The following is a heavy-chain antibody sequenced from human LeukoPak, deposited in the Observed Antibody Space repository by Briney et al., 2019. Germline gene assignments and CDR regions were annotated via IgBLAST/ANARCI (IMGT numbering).Heavy chain of an antibody. CDR1: GFPFSSYW. J-gene: IGHJ4*02. D-gene: IGHD3-22*01. V-gene: IGHV3-7*03. Sequence: PGGSLRLSCVASGFPFSSYWMTWVRQAPGKGLEWVANIKQDGSKKSYVDSVKGRFTISRDNAKNSLYLQMNSLRAEDTAVYYCAKGYYYDSSGYYYNSAFDYWGQGTLVTVSS. CDR3: AKGYYYDSSGYYYNSAFDY. CDR2: IKQDGSKK.